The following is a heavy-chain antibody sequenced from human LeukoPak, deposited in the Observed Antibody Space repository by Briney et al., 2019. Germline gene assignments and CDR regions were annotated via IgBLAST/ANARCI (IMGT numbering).Heavy chain of an antibody. Sequence: SQTLSLTCALSGDSVSSNSAAWNWLRQSPSRGLEWLGRTYYRSKWYNDYAVSVKSRITINPDTSKNQFSLQLNSVTPEDTAVYYCARALYGDYWYYYYGMDVWGQGTTVTVSS. V-gene: IGHV6-1*01. J-gene: IGHJ6*02. D-gene: IGHD4-17*01. CDR1: GDSVSSNSAA. CDR2: TYYRSKWYN. CDR3: ARALYGDYWYYYYGMDV.